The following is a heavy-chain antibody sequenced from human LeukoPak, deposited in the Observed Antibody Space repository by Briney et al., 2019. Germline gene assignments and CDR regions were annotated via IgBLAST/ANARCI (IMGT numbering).Heavy chain of an antibody. CDR2: TYYRSTWYN. CDR1: GDSVSSNSVT. V-gene: IGHV6-1*01. D-gene: IGHD2-2*01. J-gene: IGHJ5*02. CDR3: ARRLTQYDCFDP. Sequence: SQTLSLTCAISGDSVSSNSVTCNWIRRSPSRGLEWLGRTYYRSTWYNDYAVSVRGRITVNPDTSKNQFSLHLNSVTPEDTAVYYCARRLTQYDCFDPWGQGILVTVSS.